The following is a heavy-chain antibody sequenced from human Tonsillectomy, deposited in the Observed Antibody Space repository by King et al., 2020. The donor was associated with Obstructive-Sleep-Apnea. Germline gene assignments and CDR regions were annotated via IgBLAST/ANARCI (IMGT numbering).Heavy chain of an antibody. CDR3: AKDIILRFFDPKSYYGMDV. J-gene: IGHJ6*02. Sequence: VQLVESGGGLLQPGRSLRLSCAASGCTFDDYARHWVLQAPGKGLEWFSGSSRNRGSLGYAASGKGRFISSRDNAKNSLYLQLNSLRPEDTALYYCAKDIILRFFDPKSYYGMDVWGQGTTVTVSS. CDR1: GCTFDDYA. CDR2: SSRNRGSL. V-gene: IGHV3-9*01. D-gene: IGHD3-9*01.